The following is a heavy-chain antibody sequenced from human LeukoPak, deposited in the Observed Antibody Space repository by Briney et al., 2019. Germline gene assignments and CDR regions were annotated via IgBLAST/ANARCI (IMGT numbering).Heavy chain of an antibody. CDR3: AKDAVESRWGANNWFDP. V-gene: IGHV3-23*01. CDR1: GFTFSSYA. Sequence: GGSLRLSCAASGFTFSSYAMSWVRQAPGKGLEWVSAISGSGGSTYYADSVKGRFTISRDNSKNTLYLQMNSLRAEDTAVYYCAKDAVESRWGANNWFDPWGQGTLVTVSS. CDR2: ISGSGGST. D-gene: IGHD1-26*01. J-gene: IGHJ5*02.